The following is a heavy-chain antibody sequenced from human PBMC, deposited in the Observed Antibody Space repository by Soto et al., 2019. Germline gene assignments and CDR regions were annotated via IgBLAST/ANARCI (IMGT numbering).Heavy chain of an antibody. CDR1: GYRFTSYW. CDR2: IFPSDSDT. D-gene: IGHD2-21*02. J-gene: IGHJ5*02. V-gene: IGHV5-51*01. CDR3: VMKDKSGYFYWCDR. Sequence: SSDITSGYRFTSYWIAWVRQMPGKGLEWMGIIFPSDSDTRYSQSFQGQVTISADRSTSTVFLQWASLKASDTAVYFCVMKDKSGYFYWCDRWGNGTPV.